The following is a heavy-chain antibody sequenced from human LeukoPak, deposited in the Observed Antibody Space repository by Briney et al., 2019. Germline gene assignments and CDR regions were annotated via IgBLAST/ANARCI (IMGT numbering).Heavy chain of an antibody. CDR1: GSSISSYY. D-gene: IGHD2-15*01. CDR3: ARDGGGTDY. J-gene: IGHJ4*02. Sequence: PSETLSLTCSVSGSSISSYYWSWVRQPAGKGLEWIGRIYSTGSTNYSPSLKSRVTVSVDTSKNQFSLKLNSLTAADTAVYYCARDGGGTDYWGQGILVTVPS. V-gene: IGHV4-4*07. CDR2: IYSTGST.